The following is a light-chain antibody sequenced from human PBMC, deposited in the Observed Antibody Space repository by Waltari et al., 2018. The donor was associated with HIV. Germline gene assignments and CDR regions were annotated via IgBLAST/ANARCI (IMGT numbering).Light chain of an antibody. J-gene: IGLJ1*01. CDR1: VRDIGTSNL. V-gene: IGLV2-23*02. CDR3: CSYARPDTFFV. CDR2: EVS. Sequence: QSGLTQPASVSGSLGQSITIFCNGSVRDIGTSNLVSWYQQFPGKAPIVIISEVSKRPSGISDRFSGSNSANSASLRISGLRPEDEADYFCCSYARPDTFFVFGGVT.